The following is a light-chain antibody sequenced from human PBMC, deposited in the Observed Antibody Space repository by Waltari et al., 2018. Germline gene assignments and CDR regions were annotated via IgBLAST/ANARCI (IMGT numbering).Light chain of an antibody. Sequence: DIQMTQSPSTLSASIGDRVPITCRVSQSINNWLAWYQQRPGKAPKLLIYKTSNLEVGVPSRFSGSGSGTEFTLTISSLQPEDFATYYCQGYNNFLFTFGPGTKVDI. CDR1: QSINNW. CDR2: KTS. CDR3: QGYNNFLFT. V-gene: IGKV1-5*03. J-gene: IGKJ3*01.